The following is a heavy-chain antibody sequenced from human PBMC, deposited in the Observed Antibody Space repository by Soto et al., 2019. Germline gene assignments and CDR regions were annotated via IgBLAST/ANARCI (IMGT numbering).Heavy chain of an antibody. CDR3: ARARWIAARGDAFEI. Sequence: GGSLRLSCAASGFTFTTYWMTWVRQAPGKGLEWVANRKQEGSEKGYVDSGTGRFTSSRDNAKSSLYLQMNSLRAEDTAVDYCARARWIAARGDAFEIWGPGTMVTVSS. CDR2: RKQEGSEK. CDR1: GFTFTTYW. V-gene: IGHV3-7*03. J-gene: IGHJ3*02. D-gene: IGHD6-6*01.